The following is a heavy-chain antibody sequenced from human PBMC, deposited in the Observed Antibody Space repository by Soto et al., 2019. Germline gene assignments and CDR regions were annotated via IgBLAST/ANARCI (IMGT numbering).Heavy chain of an antibody. V-gene: IGHV1-2*02. Sequence: ASVKVSCKASGYTFTGYYMHWVRQAPGQGLEWMGWINPNSGGTNYAQKFQGRVTMTRDTSISTAYMELSRLRSDDTAVYYCARPRVGDSYACDIGGQGTMVAVSS. CDR3: ARPRVGDSYACDI. J-gene: IGHJ3*02. CDR2: INPNSGGT. D-gene: IGHD3-10*01. CDR1: GYTFTGYY.